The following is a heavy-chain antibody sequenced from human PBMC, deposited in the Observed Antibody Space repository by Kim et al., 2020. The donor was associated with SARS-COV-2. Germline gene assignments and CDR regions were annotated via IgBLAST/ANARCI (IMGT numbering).Heavy chain of an antibody. D-gene: IGHD1-1*01. V-gene: IGHV3-30*18. CDR2: ISYDGSNK. CDR3: AKDRGRTKWNFRDYYMDV. J-gene: IGHJ6*03. CDR1: GFTFSSYG. Sequence: GGSLRLSCAASGFTFSSYGMHWVRQAPGKGLEWVAVISYDGSNKYYADSVKGRFTISRDNSKNTLYLQMNSLRAEDTAVYYCAKDRGRTKWNFRDYYMDVWGKGTTVTVSS.